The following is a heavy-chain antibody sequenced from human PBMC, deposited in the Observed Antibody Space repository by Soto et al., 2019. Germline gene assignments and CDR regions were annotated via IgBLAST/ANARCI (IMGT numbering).Heavy chain of an antibody. V-gene: IGHV1-69*12. CDR1: GGTFSSYA. D-gene: IGHD5-18*01. CDR3: ARGRVDTSKGGAFDI. J-gene: IGHJ3*02. CDR2: IIPIFGTA. Sequence: QVQLVQSGAEVKKPGSSVKVSCKASGGTFSSYAISWVRQAPGQGLEWMGGIIPIFGTANYAQKFQGRVTITAGDSTSTAYRGLSSMVSVDTAVYYCARGRVDTSKGGAFDIWGQGTMVTVSS.